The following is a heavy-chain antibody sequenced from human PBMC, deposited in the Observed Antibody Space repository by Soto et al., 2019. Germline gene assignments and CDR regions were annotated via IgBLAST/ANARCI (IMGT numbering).Heavy chain of an antibody. CDR2: IRAYNGNT. CDR1: DYTLPSSG. J-gene: IGHJ1*01. D-gene: IGHD3-22*01. V-gene: IGHV1-18*04. CDR3: ARAGIEYDSSGYDPFQH. Sequence: DSVKVACEASDYTLPSSGISGLRQAPGQGLAWLGWIRAYNGNTHYTQKLQGRVTMTTDTWTSTAYMELRSLRSDDTAVYYCARAGIEYDSSGYDPFQHWGHGPLVTVS.